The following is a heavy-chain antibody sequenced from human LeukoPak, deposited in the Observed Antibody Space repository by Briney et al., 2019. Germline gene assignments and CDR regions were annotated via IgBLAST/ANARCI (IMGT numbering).Heavy chain of an antibody. V-gene: IGHV4-59*08. CDR2: IYYSGAT. Sequence: SETLSLTCTVSGASISSDYWSWIRQPPGNGLEWIGDIYYSGATNYNFSLQSRVTISVDTSKNQFSLNLISVTAADTAVYYCARHLKKYYYYGMDVWGQGTTVTVSS. J-gene: IGHJ6*02. CDR3: ARHLKKYYYYGMDV. CDR1: GASISSDY.